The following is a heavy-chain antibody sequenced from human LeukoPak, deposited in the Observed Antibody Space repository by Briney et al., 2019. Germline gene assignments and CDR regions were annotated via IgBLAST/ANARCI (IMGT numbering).Heavy chain of an antibody. J-gene: IGHJ4*02. CDR2: ISSDGTYK. CDR3: AKGGYGSGSYPY. Sequence: GTSLRLSCAASGFTFMYHSIHWVRQAPGKGLEWVSVISSDGTYKYYADSVRGRFTISRDNSKNLMFLQMNSLRAEDTAVYYCAKGGYGSGSYPYWGQGTLVTVSS. CDR1: GFTFMYHS. D-gene: IGHD3-10*01. V-gene: IGHV3-30-3*01.